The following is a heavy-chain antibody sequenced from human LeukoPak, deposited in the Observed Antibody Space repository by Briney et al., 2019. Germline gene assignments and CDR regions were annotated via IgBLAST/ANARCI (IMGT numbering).Heavy chain of an antibody. D-gene: IGHD1-26*01. CDR1: GFTFSDAW. CDR2: IKSQTGGGTT. CDR3: TRVGATWFHS. V-gene: IGHV3-15*01. J-gene: IGHJ5*01. Sequence: GGSLRLSCAASGFTFSDAWMSWVRQAPGKGLEWVGRIKSQTGGGTTDYAAPVKGRFSISRDDSKNTLYLQMNSLKTEDTAVYYCTRVGATWFHSWGQGTLVTVSS.